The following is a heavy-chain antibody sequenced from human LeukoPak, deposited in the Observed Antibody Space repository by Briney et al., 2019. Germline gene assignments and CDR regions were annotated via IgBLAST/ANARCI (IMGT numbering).Heavy chain of an antibody. Sequence: GASVKVSCKASGYTFTSYYMHWVRQAPGQGLEWMGIINPSGGSTSYAQKFQGRVTMTKDTSTTTAYMELRSLRSDDTAVYYCARGGRWELPRPYSFDIWGQGTMVTVSS. CDR1: GYTFTSYY. CDR3: ARGGRWELPRPYSFDI. V-gene: IGHV1-46*01. CDR2: INPSGGST. J-gene: IGHJ3*02. D-gene: IGHD1-26*01.